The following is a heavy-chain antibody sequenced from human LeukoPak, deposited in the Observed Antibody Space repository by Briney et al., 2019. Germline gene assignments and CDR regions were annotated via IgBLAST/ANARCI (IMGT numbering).Heavy chain of an antibody. J-gene: IGHJ5*02. CDR1: GGSISVGGHY. D-gene: IGHD2-2*01. CDR2: IYYSGST. CDR3: ARHPYQLLWLSWFDP. V-gene: IGHV4-39*01. Sequence: SETLSLTCTVSGGSISVGGHYWSWVRQLPGKGLEWIGYIYYSGSTYYNPSLKSRVTISVDTSKNQFSLKLSSVTAADTAVYYCARHPYQLLWLSWFDPWGQGTLVTVSS.